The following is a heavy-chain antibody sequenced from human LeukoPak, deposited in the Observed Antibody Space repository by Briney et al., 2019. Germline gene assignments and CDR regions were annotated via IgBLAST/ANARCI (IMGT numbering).Heavy chain of an antibody. Sequence: GGSLRLSCAASGFTFSSYNMNWVRQAPGKGLEWVSYISSSSSTIYYADSVKGRFTISRDNAKNSLYLQMNSLRAEDTAVYYCARGVGAPDYWGQGTLVTVSS. CDR3: ARGVGAPDY. J-gene: IGHJ4*02. D-gene: IGHD1-26*01. CDR1: GFTFSSYN. V-gene: IGHV3-48*01. CDR2: ISSSSSTI.